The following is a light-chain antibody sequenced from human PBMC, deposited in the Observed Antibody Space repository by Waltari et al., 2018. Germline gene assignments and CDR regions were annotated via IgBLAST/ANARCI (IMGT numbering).Light chain of an antibody. CDR3: QSYDSSLRGSV. V-gene: IGLV1-40*01. CDR1: SSNIGAGNP. Sequence: QSVLTQPPSVSGAPGQRVTIPCTGSSSNIGAGNPVHRYQQLPGTAPKVLIYANNKRPSGVPDRFSGSKSGTSASLAITGLQAEDEADYYCQSYDSSLRGSVFGGGTKVTVL. J-gene: IGLJ2*01. CDR2: ANN.